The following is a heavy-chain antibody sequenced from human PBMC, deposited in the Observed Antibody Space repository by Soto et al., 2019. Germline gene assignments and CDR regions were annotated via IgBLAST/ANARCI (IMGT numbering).Heavy chain of an antibody. V-gene: IGHV1-18*04. Sequence: QVQLVQSGAEVKKPGASVKVSCKASGYTFTSYGISWVRQAPGQGLEWMGWISAYNGNTNYAQKLQGRVTMTTDTSTITAYMELRSLRSDDTAVYYCASNLHDFWRGYAAYYYGMDVWGQGTTVTVSS. CDR1: GYTFTSYG. CDR3: ASNLHDFWRGYAAYYYGMDV. D-gene: IGHD3-3*01. CDR2: ISAYNGNT. J-gene: IGHJ6*02.